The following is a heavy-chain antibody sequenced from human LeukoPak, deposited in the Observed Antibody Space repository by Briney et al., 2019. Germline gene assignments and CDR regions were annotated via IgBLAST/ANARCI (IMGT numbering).Heavy chain of an antibody. CDR1: GGSISSGGYY. Sequence: SENLSLTCTVSGGSISSGGYYWSWIRQHPGKGLEWIGFIYGSGSAYYKSSLKSRVTISVDTSKNQFSLKLTSVTAADTAVYYCARTTVVSRYFDYWGQGTLVTVSS. J-gene: IGHJ4*02. D-gene: IGHD4-23*01. V-gene: IGHV4-31*03. CDR2: IYGSGSA. CDR3: ARTTVVSRYFDY.